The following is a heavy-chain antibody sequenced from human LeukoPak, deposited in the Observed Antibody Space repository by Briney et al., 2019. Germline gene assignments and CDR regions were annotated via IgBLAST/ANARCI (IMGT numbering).Heavy chain of an antibody. CDR2: ISYDGSNK. CDR3: ASGSYYAY. Sequence: PGGSLRLSCAASGFTFSSCAMHWVRQAPGKGLEWVAVISYDGSNKYYADSVKGRFTISRDNSKNTLYLQMNSLRAEDTAVYYCASGSYYAYWGQGTLVTVSS. D-gene: IGHD1-26*01. CDR1: GFTFSSCA. J-gene: IGHJ4*02. V-gene: IGHV3-30-3*01.